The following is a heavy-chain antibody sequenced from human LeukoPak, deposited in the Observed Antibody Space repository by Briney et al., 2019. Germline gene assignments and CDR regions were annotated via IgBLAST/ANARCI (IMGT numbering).Heavy chain of an antibody. CDR1: GFTFSTYA. D-gene: IGHD3-22*01. CDR2: ISYDRSNK. J-gene: IGHJ3*02. Sequence: GGSLRLSCAASGFTFSTYAMHWVRQAPGKGLEWVAVISYDRSNKYYADSVKGRFTISRDNSKNTLYLQMNSLRAEDTAVYYCARGTPNYYDSSGYYDAFDIWGQGTMVTVSS. V-gene: IGHV3-30*14. CDR3: ARGTPNYYDSSGYYDAFDI.